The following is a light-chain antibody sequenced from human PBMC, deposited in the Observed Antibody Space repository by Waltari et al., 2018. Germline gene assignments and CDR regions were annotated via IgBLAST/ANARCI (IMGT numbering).Light chain of an antibody. J-gene: IGKJ4*01. CDR2: GAS. Sequence: DIQMTQSPSSLSASVGDRVTITCRASQSVSNYLTWYQQKPGKAPKLLIYGASRLQSGVPSRFSGSGSGTYFTLTISSLQSEDFAVYYCQQYTNWPLTFGGGTKVEI. CDR3: QQYTNWPLT. CDR1: QSVSNY. V-gene: IGKV1-39*01.